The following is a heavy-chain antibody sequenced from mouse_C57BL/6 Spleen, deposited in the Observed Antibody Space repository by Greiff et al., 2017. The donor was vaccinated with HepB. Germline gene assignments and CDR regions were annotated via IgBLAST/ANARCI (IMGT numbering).Heavy chain of an antibody. D-gene: IGHD2-5*01. J-gene: IGHJ4*01. CDR3: ARTPSYYSNYDYAMDY. CDR2: IYPGSGST. V-gene: IGHV1-55*01. CDR1: GYTFTSYW. Sequence: VQLQQSGAELVKPGASVKMSCKASGYTFTSYWITWVKQRPGQGLEWIGDIYPGSGSTNYNEKFKSKATLTVDTSSSTAYRQLSSLTSEDSAVYYCARTPSYYSNYDYAMDYWGQGTSVTVSS.